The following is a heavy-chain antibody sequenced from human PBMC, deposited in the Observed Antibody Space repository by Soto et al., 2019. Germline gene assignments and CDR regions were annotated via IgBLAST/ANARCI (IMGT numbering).Heavy chain of an antibody. V-gene: IGHV3-23*01. CDR1: GFTFSSYA. D-gene: IGHD3-10*01. J-gene: IGHJ6*02. Sequence: EVQLLESGGGLVQPGGSLRLTCAASGFTFSSYAMSWVRQAPGKGLEWVSAISGSGGSTYYAGSVKGRFTISRDNSKNXPYMQMNGLRAEDTAVYYCAKGARYYGAGSQYGMDVWGQGTTVTVSS. CDR3: AKGARYYGAGSQYGMDV. CDR2: ISGSGGST.